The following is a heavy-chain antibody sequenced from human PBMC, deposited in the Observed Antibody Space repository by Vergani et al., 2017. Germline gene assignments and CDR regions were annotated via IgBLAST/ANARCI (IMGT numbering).Heavy chain of an antibody. CDR3: AREHLPRAYYDFWSGSLGRGLLASKYYYYMDV. J-gene: IGHJ6*03. D-gene: IGHD3-3*01. CDR2: MNPNSGNT. V-gene: IGHV1-8*01. Sequence: QVQLVQSGAEVKKPGASVKVSCKASGYTFTSYDINWVRQATGQGLEWMGWMNPNSGNTGYAQKFQGRVTMTRNTSISTAYMELSSLRSEDTAVYYCAREHLPRAYYDFWSGSLGRGLLASKYYYYMDVWGKGTTVTVSS. CDR1: GYTFTSYD.